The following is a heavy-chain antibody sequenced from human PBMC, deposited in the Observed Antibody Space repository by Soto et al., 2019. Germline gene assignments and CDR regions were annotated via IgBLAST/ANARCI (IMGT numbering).Heavy chain of an antibody. D-gene: IGHD3-3*01. CDR1: GVSFSGYY. CDR3: ASGGGFWSGYNFDY. CDR2: INHRGST. V-gene: IGHV4-34*01. Sequence: PSGTLSLTCAVHGVSFSGYYWSWIAQPTGKGLEWIGKINHRGSTNYNPPLKSRVTISVDTSKNQFSLKLSSVTAADTAVYYCASGGGFWSGYNFDYWGQGTLVTVS. J-gene: IGHJ4*02.